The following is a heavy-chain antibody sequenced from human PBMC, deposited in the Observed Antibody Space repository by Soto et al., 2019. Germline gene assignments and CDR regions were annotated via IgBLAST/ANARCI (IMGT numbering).Heavy chain of an antibody. Sequence: QVQLVQSGAEVKKPGSSVKVSCKASGGTFSSYAISWVRQAPGQGLEWMGGIIPIFGTANYAQKFQGRVTITADESTSTAYMERSSLRSEDTAVYYCARDSSSSYYYYYGMDVWGQVTTVTVSS. D-gene: IGHD6-6*01. CDR3: ARDSSSSYYYYYGMDV. V-gene: IGHV1-69*01. J-gene: IGHJ6*02. CDR1: GGTFSSYA. CDR2: IIPIFGTA.